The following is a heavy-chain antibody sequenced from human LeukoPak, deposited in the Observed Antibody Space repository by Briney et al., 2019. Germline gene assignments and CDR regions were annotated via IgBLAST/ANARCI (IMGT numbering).Heavy chain of an antibody. CDR1: GASISSHY. V-gene: IGHV4-4*07. CDR3: ARIARVYFDY. J-gene: IGHJ4*02. CDR2: IYNTGSA. Sequence: PSETLSLTCNVSGASISSHYWNWIRQPAGKELEWIGRIYNTGSANYNPSLKSRVTMSLDTSRNQISLKLTSVTAADTAVYYCARIARVYFDYWGQGTLVTVSS.